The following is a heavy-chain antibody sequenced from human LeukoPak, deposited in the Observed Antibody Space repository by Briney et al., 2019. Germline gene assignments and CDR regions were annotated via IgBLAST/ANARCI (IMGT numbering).Heavy chain of an antibody. CDR3: ARDGNGYNPRYYFDY. Sequence: GGSLRLSCAASGFTFSTSSMTWVRQAPGKGLEWVSYISSGSGSIYYADSVKGRFTISRDNAQNSLWLQMNSLRAEDTAVYYCARDGNGYNPRYYFDYWGQGTLVTVSS. CDR1: GFTFSTSS. CDR2: ISSGSGSI. V-gene: IGHV3-48*04. J-gene: IGHJ4*02. D-gene: IGHD5-24*01.